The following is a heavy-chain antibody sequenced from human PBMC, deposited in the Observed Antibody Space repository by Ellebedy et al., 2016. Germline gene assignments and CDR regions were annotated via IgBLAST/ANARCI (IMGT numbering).Heavy chain of an antibody. V-gene: IGHV4-34*01. D-gene: IGHD3-22*01. CDR1: GGSFSAYF. CDR3: ARGPLTYYYGSGGYYYFDY. Sequence: SETLSLTXAVFGGSFSAYFWTWIRQPPGKGLEWIGEINHSGSTNYNPSLKSRVTISLDTSKNQFSLKLSSVTAADTAVYYCARGPLTYYYGSGGYYYFDYWGQGTLVTVSS. CDR2: INHSGST. J-gene: IGHJ4*02.